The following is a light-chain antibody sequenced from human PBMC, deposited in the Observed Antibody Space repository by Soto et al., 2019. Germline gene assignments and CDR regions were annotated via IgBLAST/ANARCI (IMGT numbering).Light chain of an antibody. CDR1: QGFSYW. Sequence: DIQMTQSPSSVSASVGDRVTMTCRASQGFSYWLAWYQQKPGKAPKPLIDAASRLQSGVPSRFSGSGSGTDFPLTIRNLQPEDFATYYCQQANSFPLTLGGGPKVQIK. CDR2: AAS. J-gene: IGKJ4*01. V-gene: IGKV1-12*01. CDR3: QQANSFPLT.